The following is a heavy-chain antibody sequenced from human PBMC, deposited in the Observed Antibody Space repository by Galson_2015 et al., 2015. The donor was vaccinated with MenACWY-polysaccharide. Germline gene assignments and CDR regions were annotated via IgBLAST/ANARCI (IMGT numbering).Heavy chain of an antibody. D-gene: IGHD1-26*01. CDR3: ARVEKYSGSYYILH. CDR2: ICHSGST. CDR1: GSSLSSGYY. Sequence: TLSLTCAVSGSSLSSGYYWGWLRQPPGKGLEWIGRICHSGSTYYNPSLKSRVTISVDTSKNQFSLKLSSVTAADTAVYYCARVEKYSGSYYILHWGQGTLVTVSS. V-gene: IGHV4-38-2*01. J-gene: IGHJ4*02.